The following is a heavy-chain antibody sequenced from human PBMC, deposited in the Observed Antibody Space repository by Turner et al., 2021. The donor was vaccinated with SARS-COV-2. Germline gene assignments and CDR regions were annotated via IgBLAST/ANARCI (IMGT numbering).Heavy chain of an antibody. D-gene: IGHD1-26*01. V-gene: IGHV3-48*01. Sequence: EVKLVQSGGGLVQPGGSLRLSCAASGFTFSSYTMNWVRQAPGKGLELISFITGNGDKIYYADSVRGRFTISRDNAKTSLFLQMNNLRAEDTAVYYCTSIVGDSWGQGSLVTVSS. CDR3: TSIVGDS. CDR2: ITGNGDKI. CDR1: GFTFSSYT. J-gene: IGHJ5*01.